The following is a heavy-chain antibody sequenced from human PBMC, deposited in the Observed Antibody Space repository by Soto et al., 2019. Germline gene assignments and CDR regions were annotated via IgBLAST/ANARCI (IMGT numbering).Heavy chain of an antibody. V-gene: IGHV4-39*01. J-gene: IGHJ6*03. CDR1: GGSIRESGLY. Sequence: QMQLQESGPGLVKTSETLSLTCTVSGGSIRESGLYWGWIRQSPGKGLEWIGSIFFSGRTHYNPSPKTRVSISIDASKNQFSLNVISVTAADTGVYYCVRSLMDVWGKGTTVTVSS. CDR3: VRSLMDV. CDR2: IFFSGRT.